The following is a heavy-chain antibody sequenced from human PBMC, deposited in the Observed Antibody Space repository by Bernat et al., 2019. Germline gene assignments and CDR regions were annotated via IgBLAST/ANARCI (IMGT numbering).Heavy chain of an antibody. V-gene: IGHV4-31*03. D-gene: IGHD3-22*01. CDR2: IYYSGST. Sequence: QVQLQESGPGLVKPSQTLSLTCTVSGGSISSGGYYWSWIRQHPGKGLEWIGYIYYSGSTYYNPSLKSRVTISVDKSKNQFSLKLSSVTAADTAVYYCASVVYYDSSGYYLGFDYWGQGTLVTVSS. J-gene: IGHJ4*02. CDR3: ASVVYYDSSGYYLGFDY. CDR1: GGSISSGGYY.